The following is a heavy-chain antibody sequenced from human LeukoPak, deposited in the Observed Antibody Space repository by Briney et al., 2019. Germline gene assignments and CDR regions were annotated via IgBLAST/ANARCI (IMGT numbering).Heavy chain of an antibody. CDR1: GFSFNTYE. Sequence: GGSLRLSCAASGFSFNTYELTWVRQAPRMGLEWLSYISNGGGTITYADSVKGRFTISRDSAENALYLQMNNLGVDDTAVYFCAGGPQFTGSFPFWGQGTLVAVSS. D-gene: IGHD1-26*01. CDR2: ISNGGGTI. CDR3: AGGPQFTGSFPF. V-gene: IGHV3-48*03. J-gene: IGHJ4*02.